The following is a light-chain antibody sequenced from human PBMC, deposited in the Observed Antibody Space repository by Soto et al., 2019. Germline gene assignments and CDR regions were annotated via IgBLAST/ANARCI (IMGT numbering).Light chain of an antibody. Sequence: EIVMTQSPDTLSVSPGERATLSFRASQSVSIDLAWYQHRPGQAPRLLIYQTSIRAAGIPARFSASGTGTDFTLTISDVQPEDFAVYYCHQRQSWPRTFGQGTKVDIK. CDR3: HQRQSWPRT. CDR1: QSVSID. V-gene: IGKV3D-15*03. J-gene: IGKJ1*01. CDR2: QTS.